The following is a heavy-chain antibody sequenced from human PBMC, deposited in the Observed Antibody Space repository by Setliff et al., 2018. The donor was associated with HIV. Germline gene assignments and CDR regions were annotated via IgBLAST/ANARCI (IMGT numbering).Heavy chain of an antibody. CDR2: INKDGHHT. V-gene: IGHV3-43*01. J-gene: IGHJ6*02. Sequence: PGGSLRLSCAASGFTFHDSSMHWVRQAPGKGLEWVSLINKDGHHTLYADSVKGRFTISRDNAKNSLYLQMNSLRAEDTAVYYCARGPETYYYYGMDVWGQGTTVTVSS. CDR3: ARGPETYYYYGMDV. CDR1: GFTFHDSS.